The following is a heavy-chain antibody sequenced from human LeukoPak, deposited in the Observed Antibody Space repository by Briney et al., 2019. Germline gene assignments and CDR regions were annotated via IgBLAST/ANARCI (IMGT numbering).Heavy chain of an antibody. CDR1: GYTFTGYY. CDR2: INPNSGGT. V-gene: IGHV1-2*02. D-gene: IGHD6-13*01. J-gene: IGHJ4*02. CDR3: ARKNEREDSSNWWDLFDY. Sequence: ASVKVSCKASGYTFTGYYMHWVRQAPGQGLEWMGWINPNSGGTNYAQKFQGRVTMTRDTSISTAYMELSRLRSDDTAVYYCARKNEREDSSNWWDLFDYWGQGTLVTVSS.